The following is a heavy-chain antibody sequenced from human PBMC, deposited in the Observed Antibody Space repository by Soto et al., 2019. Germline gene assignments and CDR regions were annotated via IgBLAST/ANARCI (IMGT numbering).Heavy chain of an antibody. CDR1: GGTFSSYA. D-gene: IGHD1-7*01. J-gene: IGHJ6*02. V-gene: IGHV1-69*01. CDR2: IIPIFGTA. Sequence: QVQLVQSGAEVKKPGSSVKVSCKASGGTFSSYAISWVRQAPGQGLEWMGGIIPIFGTANYAQKCQGRVTITADESTSTAYMEPSSLRSDDTAVYYCARRNPNGTHYYYYYGMDVWGQGTTVTVSS. CDR3: ARRNPNGTHYYYYYGMDV.